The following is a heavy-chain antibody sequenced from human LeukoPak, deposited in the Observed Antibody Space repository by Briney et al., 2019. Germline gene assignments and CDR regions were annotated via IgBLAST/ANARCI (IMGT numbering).Heavy chain of an antibody. Sequence: SVKVSCKASGGTFSSYAISWVRQAPGQGLEWMGRIIPIFGTANYAQKFQGRVTITADKSTSTAYMELSSLRSEDTAVYYCARSGHSMVRGKEHNWFDPWGQGTLVTVSS. CDR1: GGTFSSYA. CDR2: IIPIFGTA. V-gene: IGHV1-69*06. D-gene: IGHD3-10*01. CDR3: ARSGHSMVRGKEHNWFDP. J-gene: IGHJ5*02.